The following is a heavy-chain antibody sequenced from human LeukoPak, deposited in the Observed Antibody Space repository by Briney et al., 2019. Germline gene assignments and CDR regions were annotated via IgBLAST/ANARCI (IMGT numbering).Heavy chain of an antibody. CDR3: ARDPRLRGVPNWFDP. CDR2: ISAYNGNT. Sequence: ASVKVSCKASGYTFTSYGISWVRQAPGQGLEWMGWISAYNGNTNYAQKLQGRVTMTTDASTSTAYMELRSLRSDDTAVYYCARDPRLRGVPNWFDPWGQGTLSRSPQ. V-gene: IGHV1-18*01. CDR1: GYTFTSYG. J-gene: IGHJ5*02. D-gene: IGHD3-10*01.